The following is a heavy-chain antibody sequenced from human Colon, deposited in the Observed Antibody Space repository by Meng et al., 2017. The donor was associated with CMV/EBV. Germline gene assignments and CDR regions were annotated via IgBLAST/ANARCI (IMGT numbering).Heavy chain of an antibody. V-gene: IGHV3-23*01. Sequence: GESLKISCTASGFTFSDYAMNWVRQAPGKGLEWVSDISGSGGSSNHADAVKGRFATSRDNAKNTLYLEMNSLRVEDTAIYYCAKDLFTSYCSAALCPTPEALHIWGHGTMVTVSS. D-gene: IGHD6-19*01. CDR2: ISGSGGSS. J-gene: IGHJ3*02. CDR3: AKDLFTSYCSAALCPTPEALHI. CDR1: GFTFSDYA.